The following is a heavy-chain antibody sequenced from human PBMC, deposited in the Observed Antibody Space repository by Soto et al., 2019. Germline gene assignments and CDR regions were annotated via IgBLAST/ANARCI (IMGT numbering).Heavy chain of an antibody. CDR2: ISGSGGST. Sequence: LRLSCAASGFTFSSYAMSWVRQAPGKGLEWVSAISGSGGSTYYADSVKGRFTISRDNSKNTLYLQMNSLRAEDTAVYYCAKETADYYAGIRYFDYWGQGTLVTVSS. CDR3: AKETADYYAGIRYFDY. J-gene: IGHJ4*02. CDR1: GFTFSSYA. V-gene: IGHV3-23*01. D-gene: IGHD3-10*01.